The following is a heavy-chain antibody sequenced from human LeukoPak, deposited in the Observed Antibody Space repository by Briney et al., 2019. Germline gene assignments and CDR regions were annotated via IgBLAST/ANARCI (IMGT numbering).Heavy chain of an antibody. Sequence: PGGSLRLSCAASGFTVASYSMNWVRQAPGKGLEWVSSISGDSTYIYNAGSVKGRFTISRDNAQASLYLQMISLRADDTAVYYCARVSGRLERQSDLDYWGQGTLVIVSS. CDR2: ISGDSTYI. CDR1: GFTVASYS. CDR3: ARVSGRLERQSDLDY. V-gene: IGHV3-21*01. J-gene: IGHJ4*02. D-gene: IGHD1-1*01.